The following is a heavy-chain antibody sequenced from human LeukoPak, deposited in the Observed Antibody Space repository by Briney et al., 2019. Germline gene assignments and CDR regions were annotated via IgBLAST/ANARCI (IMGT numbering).Heavy chain of an antibody. J-gene: IGHJ6*02. CDR2: IYYSGST. CDR1: GGSISSYY. D-gene: IGHD3-10*01. V-gene: IGHV4-59*01. CDR3: ARVMDPYYYYGMDV. Sequence: SETLSLTCTVSGGSISSYYWSWIRQPPGKGLEWIGYIYYSGSTNYNPSLKSRVTISVDTSKNQFSLKLSSVTAADTAVYYCARVMDPYYYYGMDVWGQGTTVTVSS.